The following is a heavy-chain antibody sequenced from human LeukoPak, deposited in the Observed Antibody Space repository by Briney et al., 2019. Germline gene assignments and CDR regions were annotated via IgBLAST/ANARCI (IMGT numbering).Heavy chain of an antibody. CDR1: GGSFSGYY. CDR3: ATRYDFWSGYLPPDAFDI. Sequence: SETLSLTCAVYGGSFSGYYWSWIRQPPGKGLEWIGEINHSGSTNYNPSLKSRVTISVDTSKNQFSLKLSSVTAADTAVYYCATRYDFWSGYLPPDAFDIWGQGTMVTVSS. J-gene: IGHJ3*02. D-gene: IGHD3-3*01. V-gene: IGHV4-34*01. CDR2: INHSGST.